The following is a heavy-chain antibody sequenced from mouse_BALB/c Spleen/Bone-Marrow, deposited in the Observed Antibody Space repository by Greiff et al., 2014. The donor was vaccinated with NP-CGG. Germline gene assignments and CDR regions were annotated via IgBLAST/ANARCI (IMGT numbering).Heavy chain of an antibody. CDR3: GRWGDGYYYAMDY. Sequence: EVMLVESVPDLVKPGASVKLSCKASGYSFTGYFLNWVRQSHGKSLEWIGRINPFNGDTFYNQKFKGKATLTVDKSSTTAHMELLSLTSEDSAVYYCGRWGDGYYYAMDYWGQGTSVTVSS. CDR2: INPFNGDT. CDR1: GYSFTGYF. J-gene: IGHJ4*01. V-gene: IGHV1-37*01. D-gene: IGHD2-3*01.